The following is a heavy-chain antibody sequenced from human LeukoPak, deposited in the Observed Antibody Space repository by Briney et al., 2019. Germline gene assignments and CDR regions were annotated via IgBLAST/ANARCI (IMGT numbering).Heavy chain of an antibody. Sequence: SVKVSCKASGGTFSSYAVNWVRQAPGQGLEWMGRIIPILGIANYAQKFQGRVTLTADKSTITAYMELSSLRSEDTAVYYCARGGLVVNALDPWGQGTLVTVSS. D-gene: IGHD2-2*01. V-gene: IGHV1-69*04. CDR2: IIPILGIA. CDR3: ARGGLVVNALDP. CDR1: GGTFSSYA. J-gene: IGHJ5*02.